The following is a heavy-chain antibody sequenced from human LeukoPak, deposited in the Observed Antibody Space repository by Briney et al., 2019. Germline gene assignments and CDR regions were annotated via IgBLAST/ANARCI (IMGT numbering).Heavy chain of an antibody. Sequence: SETLSLTCTVSGGSISTSSYYWGWVRQPPGKGLEWIGNIFYSGSTYYSPSLKSRVTISLDTSRNQFSLKLNSVTAADTAVYYCAREVHDYVWGSQHDALDIWGQGTMVTVSS. V-gene: IGHV4-39*07. CDR2: IFYSGST. CDR1: GGSISTSSYY. CDR3: AREVHDYVWGSQHDALDI. J-gene: IGHJ3*02. D-gene: IGHD3-16*01.